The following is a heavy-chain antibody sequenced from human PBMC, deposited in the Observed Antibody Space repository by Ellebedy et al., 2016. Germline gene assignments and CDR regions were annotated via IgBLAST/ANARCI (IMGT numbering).Heavy chain of an antibody. V-gene: IGHV3-30*18. Sequence: GGSLRLXXAVSGFTFSSHRMHWVRQAPGKGLEWVAVISYDESIKYYADSVKGRFTISRDNSGNTLYLQMNSLRTEDTTVYYCAKEQCGWDCYSNGFDYWGQGTQVTVSS. CDR3: AKEQCGWDCYSNGFDY. CDR2: ISYDESIK. D-gene: IGHD2-21*02. CDR1: GFTFSSHR. J-gene: IGHJ4*02.